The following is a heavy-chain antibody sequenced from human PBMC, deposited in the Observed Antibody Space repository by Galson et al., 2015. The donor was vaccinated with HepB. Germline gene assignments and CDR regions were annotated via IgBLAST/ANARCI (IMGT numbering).Heavy chain of an antibody. D-gene: IGHD1-1*01. CDR2: IYYTGST. J-gene: IGHJ4*02. V-gene: IGHV4-59*03. Sequence: SETLSLTCTVSGGSISSYYWSWIRQPPGKGLEWIGYIYYTGSTNYNPSLKSRVTISVDTSKNQFSLKLSSVTAADTAVYYCAGPGNGPLYYFDYWGQGTLVTVSS. CDR1: GGSISSYY. CDR3: AGPGNGPLYYFDY.